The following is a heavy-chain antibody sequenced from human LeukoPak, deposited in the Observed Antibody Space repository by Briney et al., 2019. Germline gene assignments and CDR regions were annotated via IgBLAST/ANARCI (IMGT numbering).Heavy chain of an antibody. CDR3: AVNVYDFWSGYYYHYYYMDV. J-gene: IGHJ6*03. CDR1: GGTFSSYA. D-gene: IGHD3-3*01. Sequence: ASVKVSCKASGGTFSSYAISWVRQAPGQGLEWMGGIIPIFVTANYAQKFQGRVTITTDESTSTAYMELSSLRSEDTAVYYCAVNVYDFWSGYYYHYYYMDVWGKGTTVTVSS. CDR2: IIPIFVTA. V-gene: IGHV1-69*05.